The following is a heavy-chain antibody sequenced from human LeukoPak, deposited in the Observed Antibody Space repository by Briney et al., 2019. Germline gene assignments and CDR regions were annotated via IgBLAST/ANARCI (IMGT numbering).Heavy chain of an antibody. V-gene: IGHV1-24*01. D-gene: IGHD5-18*01. CDR1: GYTLSEIS. Sequence: ASVNVSCNVSGYTLSEISMYWVRHAPGKGLEWMGGIDREDGQTIYAQKFQGRVTMTEDTSTDTAYMEVSRLTSEDTAFYYCATVGYSYGAFDYWGQGTLVTVSS. CDR3: ATVGYSYGAFDY. J-gene: IGHJ4*02. CDR2: IDREDGQT.